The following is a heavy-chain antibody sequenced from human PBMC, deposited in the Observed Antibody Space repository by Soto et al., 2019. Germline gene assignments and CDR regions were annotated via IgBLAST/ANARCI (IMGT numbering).Heavy chain of an antibody. V-gene: IGHV4-34*01. D-gene: IGHD4-17*01. J-gene: IGHJ4*02. Sequence: SETLSLTCAVYGGSFSGYYWSWIRQPPGKGLEWIGEINHSGSTNYNPSLKSRVTISVDTSKNQFSLKLSSVTAADTAVYYCARAGHGDDYWGQGTLVTVSS. CDR3: ARAGHGDDY. CDR1: GGSFSGYY. CDR2: INHSGST.